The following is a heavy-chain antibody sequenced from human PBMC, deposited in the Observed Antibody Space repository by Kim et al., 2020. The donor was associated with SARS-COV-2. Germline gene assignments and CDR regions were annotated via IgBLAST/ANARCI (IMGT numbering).Heavy chain of an antibody. Sequence: SVKVSCKASGGTFSSYAISWVRQAPGQGLEWMGGIIPIFGTANYAQKFQGRVTITADESTSTAYMELSSLRSEDTAVYYCARVRSWNYAYYYYGMDVWGQGTTVTVSS. CDR3: ARVRSWNYAYYYYGMDV. CDR2: IIPIFGTA. CDR1: GGTFSSYA. V-gene: IGHV1-69*13. J-gene: IGHJ6*02. D-gene: IGHD1-7*01.